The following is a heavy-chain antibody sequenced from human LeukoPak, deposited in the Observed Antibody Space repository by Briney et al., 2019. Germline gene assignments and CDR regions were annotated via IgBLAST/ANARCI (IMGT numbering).Heavy chain of an antibody. Sequence: PGGSLRLSCEVSGFRFSTYWMTWVRQAPGKGLEWVANIKEDGSDKYYVDSVKGRFTISRDNAKNSVYLQMNSLRAEDTAVYYCARGDCSGGSCYLSLTTIDYWGQGTLVTVSS. CDR2: IKEDGSDK. D-gene: IGHD2-15*01. CDR3: ARGDCSGGSCYLSLTTIDY. CDR1: GFRFSTYW. V-gene: IGHV3-7*04. J-gene: IGHJ4*02.